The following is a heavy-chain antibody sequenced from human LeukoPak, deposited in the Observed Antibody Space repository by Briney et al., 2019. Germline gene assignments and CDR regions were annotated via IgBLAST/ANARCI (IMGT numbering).Heavy chain of an antibody. CDR3: ARDPSDYYDSSGSRNAFDI. D-gene: IGHD3-22*01. CDR1: GGSISSYY. J-gene: IGHJ3*02. CDR2: IYYSGST. V-gene: IGHV4-59*01. Sequence: SETLSLTCTVSGGSISSYYWSWIRQPPGKGLEWIGYIYYSGSTNYNPSLKSRVTISVDTSKNQSSLKLSSVTAADTAVYYCARDPSDYYDSSGSRNAFDIWGQGTMVTVSS.